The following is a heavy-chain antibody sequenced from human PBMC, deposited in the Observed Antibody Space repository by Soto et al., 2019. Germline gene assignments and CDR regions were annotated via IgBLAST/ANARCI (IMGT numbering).Heavy chain of an antibody. CDR1: GCSISSGGYC. J-gene: IGHJ5*02. CDR2: IYHTGNT. CDR3: ARFRGSAILDL. D-gene: IGHD2-2*02. Sequence: PSETLSLTCAVSGCSISSGGYCWSCIRQPPGKGLEWIGYIYHTGNTYYNPSLESRVTMSVDRSKNQLSLEVTSVTAADTAVYYCARFRGSAILDLWGQGSLVTVSS. V-gene: IGHV4-30-2*01.